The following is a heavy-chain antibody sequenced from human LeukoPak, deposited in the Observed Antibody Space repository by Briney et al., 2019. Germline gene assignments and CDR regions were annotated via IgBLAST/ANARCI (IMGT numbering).Heavy chain of an antibody. CDR1: GLTFSSYA. V-gene: IGHV3-7*01. CDR3: ARGANWLYSNYYYYMDV. J-gene: IGHJ6*03. D-gene: IGHD4-11*01. Sequence: GGSLRLSCAASGLTFSSYAMSWVRQAPGKGLEWVANIKQDGSEKYYVDSVKGRFTISRDNAKNSLYLQMNSLRAEDTAVYYCARGANWLYSNYYYYMDVWGKGTTVTVSS. CDR2: IKQDGSEK.